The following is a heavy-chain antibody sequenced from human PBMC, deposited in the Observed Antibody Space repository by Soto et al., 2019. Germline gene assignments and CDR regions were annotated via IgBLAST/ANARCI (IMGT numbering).Heavy chain of an antibody. J-gene: IGHJ6*02. CDR3: ARDEGTYYDSRVPYGMDV. V-gene: IGHV3-7*01. Sequence: PGGSLRLSCAASGFTFSSYWMSWVRQAPGKGLEWVANIKQDGSEKYYVDSVKGRFTISRDNAKNSLYLQMNSLRAEDTAVYYWARDEGTYYDSRVPYGMDVWGQGTTVTVSS. D-gene: IGHD3-22*01. CDR2: IKQDGSEK. CDR1: GFTFSSYW.